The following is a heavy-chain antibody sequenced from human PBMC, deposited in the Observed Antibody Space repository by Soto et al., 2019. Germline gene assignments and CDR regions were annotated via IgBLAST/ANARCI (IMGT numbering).Heavy chain of an antibody. J-gene: IGHJ4*02. V-gene: IGHV3-23*01. CDR2: ISGSGGNT. Sequence: GGSLRLSCAASGFTFSNYPMSWVRQAPGKGLEWVSTISGSGGNTYYADSVKGRFTISRDNPKNTLYLQMNSLRAEDTAVYYCAKAEDNYDFLPGSYLGNYYFDYWGQGALVTVSS. CDR3: AKAEDNYDFLPGSYLGNYYFDY. D-gene: IGHD3-9*01. CDR1: GFTFSNYP.